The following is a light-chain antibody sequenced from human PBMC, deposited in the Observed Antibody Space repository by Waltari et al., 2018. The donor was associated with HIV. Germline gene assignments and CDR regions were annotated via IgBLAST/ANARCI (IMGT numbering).Light chain of an antibody. Sequence: SYELTQPPSVSVSPGHTASITCSGANLGDKYPCWYQQKPGQSPVLVIYQDSKRPSGIPERFSCSNSGNTATLTISGTQAMDEADYYCQAWDSSTEVVFGGGTKLTVL. CDR3: QAWDSSTEVV. V-gene: IGLV3-1*01. CDR2: QDS. J-gene: IGLJ2*01. CDR1: NLGDKY.